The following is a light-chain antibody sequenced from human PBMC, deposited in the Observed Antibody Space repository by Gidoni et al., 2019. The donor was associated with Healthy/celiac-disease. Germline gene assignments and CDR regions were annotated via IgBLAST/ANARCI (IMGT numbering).Light chain of an antibody. CDR2: DAS. V-gene: IGKV3-11*01. J-gene: IGKJ2*01. Sequence: IVLTQSPATLSLSPGERATLSCRASQSVSSYLAWYQQKPGQAPSLLIYDASNRATGIPARFSGSGSGTDFTLTISSLEPEDFAVYYCQQRSNWPPSFXXXTKLEIK. CDR3: QQRSNWPPS. CDR1: QSVSSY.